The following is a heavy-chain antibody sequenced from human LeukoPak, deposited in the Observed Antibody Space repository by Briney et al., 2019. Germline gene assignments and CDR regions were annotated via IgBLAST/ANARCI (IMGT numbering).Heavy chain of an antibody. CDR1: GFTFSSYA. Sequence: GGSLRLSCAASGFTFSSYARSWVRQAPGKGLEWVPAISGSGGSTYYADSVKGRFTISRDNSKNTLYLQMNSLRAEDTAVYYCAKNPHYYDSSGYYYLSWFDPWGQGTLVTVSS. CDR2: ISGSGGST. D-gene: IGHD3-22*01. J-gene: IGHJ5*02. CDR3: AKNPHYYDSSGYYYLSWFDP. V-gene: IGHV3-23*01.